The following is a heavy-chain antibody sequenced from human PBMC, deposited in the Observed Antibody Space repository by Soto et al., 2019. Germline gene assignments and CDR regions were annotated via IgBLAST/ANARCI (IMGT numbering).Heavy chain of an antibody. V-gene: IGHV1-69*06. CDR2: IIPIFGTA. CDR1: GGTFSSYA. D-gene: IGHD3-9*01. J-gene: IGHJ6*02. Sequence: QVQLVQSGAEVKKPGSSVKVSCKASGGTFSSYAISWVRQAPGQGLEWMGGIIPIFGTANYAQKFQGRVTITADKSTSTAYMELSSLRSEDTAVYYCASSAPLTGSPPFYYYYGMDVWGQGTTVTVSS. CDR3: ASSAPLTGSPPFYYYYGMDV.